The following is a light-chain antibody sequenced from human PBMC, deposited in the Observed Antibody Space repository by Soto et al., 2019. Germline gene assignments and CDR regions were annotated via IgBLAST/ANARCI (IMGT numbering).Light chain of an antibody. J-gene: IGLJ1*01. CDR1: SSDIGNYNY. V-gene: IGLV2-14*03. CDR2: DVS. Sequence: QSALTQPASVSGSPGQSITISCTGTSSDIGNYNYVSWYQHHPGKAPKLMIYDVSNRPSGASNRFSGSKSGNTASLTISGLRAEDEADYYCSSYISSSTYVFGTGTKLTVL. CDR3: SSYISSSTYV.